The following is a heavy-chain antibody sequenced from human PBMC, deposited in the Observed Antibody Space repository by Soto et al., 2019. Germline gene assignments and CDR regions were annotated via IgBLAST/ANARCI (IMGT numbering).Heavy chain of an antibody. V-gene: IGHV4-34*01. CDR3: ARTRATPAPRNLAY. CDR1: GGSFSGYY. CDR2: INPTGGT. J-gene: IGHJ4*02. Sequence: SETLSLTCAVYGGSFSGYYWSWVRQSPGKGLEWIGEINPTGGTNYNPSLKSRVTISVDTSKDQFSLQLSSVTAADTAVYYCARTRATPAPRNLAYWGQGTLVTVSS. D-gene: IGHD1-1*01.